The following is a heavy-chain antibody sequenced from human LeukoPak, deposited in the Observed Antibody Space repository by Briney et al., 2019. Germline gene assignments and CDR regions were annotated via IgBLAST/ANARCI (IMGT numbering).Heavy chain of an antibody. Sequence: AGGSLRLSCAASGFTFTCYWMSWVRQAPGRGLEWVANIKQDGSEKYYVDSVKGRFTISRDNAKNSLYLQMNSLRAEDTAVYYCAREEYGDHLWWGQGTLVTVSS. CDR3: AREEYGDHLW. V-gene: IGHV3-7*01. CDR2: IKQDGSEK. J-gene: IGHJ4*02. D-gene: IGHD4-17*01. CDR1: GFTFTCYW.